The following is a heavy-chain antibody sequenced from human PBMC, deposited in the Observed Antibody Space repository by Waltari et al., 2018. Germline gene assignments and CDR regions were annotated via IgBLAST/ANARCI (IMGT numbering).Heavy chain of an antibody. CDR1: GFTFSSYG. J-gene: IGHJ5*02. V-gene: IGHV3-30*18. Sequence: QVQLVESGGGVVQPGRSLRLSCAASGFTFSSYGMHWVRQAPGKGLEWVAVISYDGSNKYYADSVKGRFTISRDNSKNTLYLQMNSLRAEDTAVYYCAKAYSSGWSWGQGTLVTVSS. CDR2: ISYDGSNK. D-gene: IGHD6-19*01. CDR3: AKAYSSGWS.